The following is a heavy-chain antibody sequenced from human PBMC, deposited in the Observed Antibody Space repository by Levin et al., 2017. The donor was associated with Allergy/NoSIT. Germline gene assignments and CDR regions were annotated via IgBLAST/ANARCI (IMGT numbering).Heavy chain of an antibody. CDR1: GFSFSNYA. J-gene: IGHJ4*02. V-gene: IGHV3-23*01. D-gene: IGHD2-2*01. Sequence: GESLKISCSASGFSFSNYAMSWVRQAPGKGLEWVSTISATDGGTYYADSVKGRFTISKDNSKNTMFLQMNRLRAEDTAVYFCAKESSSTSRSDYWGQGTLVTVSS. CDR2: ISATDGGT. CDR3: AKESSSTSRSDY.